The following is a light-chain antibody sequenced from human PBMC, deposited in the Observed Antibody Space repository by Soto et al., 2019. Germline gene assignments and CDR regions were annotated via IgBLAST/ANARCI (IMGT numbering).Light chain of an antibody. CDR3: QQYSRSPS. Sequence: ETVLTQAPTTLSVSPGERATLSCRASQSVSTNLAWYQQKPGQVPSLLIYGASTRASGIPARFSGSGSGTDFTLTIDSLQSEDFAVYYCQQYSRSPSFGQGARLEIK. V-gene: IGKV3-15*01. J-gene: IGKJ5*01. CDR2: GAS. CDR1: QSVSTN.